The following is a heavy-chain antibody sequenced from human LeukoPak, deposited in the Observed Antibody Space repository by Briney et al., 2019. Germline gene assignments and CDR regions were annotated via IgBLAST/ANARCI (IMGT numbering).Heavy chain of an antibody. CDR2: LYPGHSDT. J-gene: IGHJ4*02. D-gene: IGHD4-11*01. CDR1: GYSFTSYW. V-gene: IGHV5-51*01. Sequence: GESLKISCKGSGYSFTSYWIGWVRQMPGKGLEWMGILYPGHSDTRYSPSFQGQVTISADKSISTAYLQWSSLKASDTAMYYCARLQDYSNYLGYFDYWGQGTLVTVSS. CDR3: ARLQDYSNYLGYFDY.